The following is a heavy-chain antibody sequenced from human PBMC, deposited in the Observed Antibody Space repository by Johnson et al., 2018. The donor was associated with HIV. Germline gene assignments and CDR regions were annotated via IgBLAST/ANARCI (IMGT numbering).Heavy chain of an antibody. CDR3: AKDVLFQFVGGLEAFDI. CDR1: GFTVSSNY. D-gene: IGHD6-6*01. CDR2: IYSAGST. V-gene: IGHV3-66*01. Sequence: VQLVESGGGLVQPGGSLRLACAVSGFTVSSNYMSWVHQAPGKGLEWVSVIYSAGSTNYADSVKGRFTISRDNSKNTLYLQMNSLRAEDTAVYYCAKDVLFQFVGGLEAFDIWGQGTMVTVSS. J-gene: IGHJ3*02.